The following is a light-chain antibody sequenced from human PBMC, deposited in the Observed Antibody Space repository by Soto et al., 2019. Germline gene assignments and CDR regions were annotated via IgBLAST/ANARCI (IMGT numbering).Light chain of an antibody. V-gene: IGKV1-5*03. J-gene: IGKJ1*01. CDR2: KAS. CDR3: QQYSTYSRT. Sequence: DIQMTQSPSTLSASVGDRVTITCRASQSISTWLAWYQQKPGKAPKALIYKASSLDSGVPSRFSGSGSRTEFTLTISSLQPDDFATYYCQQYSTYSRTFGQGTKVEIK. CDR1: QSISTW.